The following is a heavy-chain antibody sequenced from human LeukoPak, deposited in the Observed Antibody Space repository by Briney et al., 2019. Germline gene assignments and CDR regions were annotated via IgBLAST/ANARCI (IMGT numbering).Heavy chain of an antibody. V-gene: IGHV4-34*01. CDR3: ARGPVRLARPYDY. J-gene: IGHJ4*02. D-gene: IGHD3-9*01. CDR2: INHTGST. Sequence: PSETLSLTCTVQGGSLSGAYWTWIRQPPGKGLEWIGEINHTGSTNYNPSFKSRVTMSADTPKNQFSLNLTSVTAADTALCYCARGPVRLARPYDYWGQGTLVTVSS. CDR1: GGSLSGAY.